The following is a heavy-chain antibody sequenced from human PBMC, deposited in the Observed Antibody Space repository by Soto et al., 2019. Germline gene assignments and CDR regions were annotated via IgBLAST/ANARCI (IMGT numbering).Heavy chain of an antibody. D-gene: IGHD2-15*01. J-gene: IGHJ4*02. V-gene: IGHV1-69*01. CDR3: ASNTQYCSGGSCYAY. CDR1: GGTFGRFS. CDR2: TIPILSVT. Sequence: QVQMVQSGAEVKKPGSSVKVSCKTSGGTFGRFSISWVRQAPGQGLEWMGGTIPILSVTNYAQKFQGRVTIIVDETTRTAYMELRSLRSDDTAIYYCASNTQYCSGGSCYAYWGQGTLVTVSS.